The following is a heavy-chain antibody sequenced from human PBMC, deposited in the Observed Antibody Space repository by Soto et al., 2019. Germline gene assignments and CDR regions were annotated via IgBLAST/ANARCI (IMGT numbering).Heavy chain of an antibody. Sequence: SETLSLTCTVSGGSTSSDNYWSWIRQPPGKGLEWIGHIYYSGNTDYNPSLKSRLAISIDTSKNQFSLKLSSVTAADTAVYFCAREGGESSDGLYYFDSWGRGSLVTVSS. CDR1: GGSTSSDNY. J-gene: IGHJ4*02. CDR3: AREGGESSDGLYYFDS. D-gene: IGHD3-16*01. CDR2: IYYSGNT. V-gene: IGHV4-30-4*01.